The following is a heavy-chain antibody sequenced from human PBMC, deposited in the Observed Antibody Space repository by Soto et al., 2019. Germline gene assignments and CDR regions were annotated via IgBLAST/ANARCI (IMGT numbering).Heavy chain of an antibody. J-gene: IGHJ4*02. Sequence: SVKVSCKASGGTFSSYGLSWVRQAPGQGLEWVGGIIPMFGTANNAQKFQGRVTITADESTSTVYMELSSLRSEDTAVYFCAIDFGVRPRKSYIDYWGQGSLVTVSS. CDR1: GGTFSSYG. CDR3: AIDFGVRPRKSYIDY. V-gene: IGHV1-69*13. D-gene: IGHD3-3*01. CDR2: IIPMFGTA.